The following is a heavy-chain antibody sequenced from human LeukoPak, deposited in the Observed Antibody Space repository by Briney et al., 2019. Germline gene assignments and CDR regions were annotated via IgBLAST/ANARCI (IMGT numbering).Heavy chain of an antibody. CDR2: IYHSGST. CDR3: AREGSYAGFDY. CDR1: GGSISSGGYY. V-gene: IGHV4-30-2*01. J-gene: IGHJ4*02. D-gene: IGHD2-15*01. Sequence: SETLSLTCTVSGGSISSGGYYWSWIRQPPGKGLEWIGYIYHSGSTYYNPSLKSRVTISVDRSKNQFSLKLSSVTAADTAVYYCAREGSYAGFDYWGQGTLVTVSS.